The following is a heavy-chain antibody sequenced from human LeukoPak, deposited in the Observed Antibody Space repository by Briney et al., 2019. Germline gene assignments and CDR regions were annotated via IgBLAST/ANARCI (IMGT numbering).Heavy chain of an antibody. V-gene: IGHV3-49*04. CDR3: TRGDWLDY. Sequence: GGSLRLSCTASGFTFGDYAMSWVRQAPGKGLEWVGFIRSKAYGGTTEYAASVKGRFTISRDESKSIAYLQMNSLKTEDTAVYYCTRGDWLDYWGQGTLVTVSS. J-gene: IGHJ4*02. D-gene: IGHD3/OR15-3a*01. CDR1: GFTFGDYA. CDR2: IRSKAYGGTT.